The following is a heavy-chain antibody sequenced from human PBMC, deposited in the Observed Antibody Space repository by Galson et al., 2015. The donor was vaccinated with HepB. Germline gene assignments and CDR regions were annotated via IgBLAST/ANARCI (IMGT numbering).Heavy chain of an antibody. V-gene: IGHV1-3*04. J-gene: IGHJ4*02. CDR2: INTVNGNK. CDR1: EYTLTDYS. Sequence: SVKVSCKASEYTLTDYSIHWVRQAPGQRLQWMGSINTVNGNKKFSQYFQDRVTLTRDMSANTASMELTSLKSEDTAVYYCARGDNTPYRPFGDYWGQGTLVSVFS. CDR3: ARGDNTPYRPFGDY. D-gene: IGHD3-16*02.